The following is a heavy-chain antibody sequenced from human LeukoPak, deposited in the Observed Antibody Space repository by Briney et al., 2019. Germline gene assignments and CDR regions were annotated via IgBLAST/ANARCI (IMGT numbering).Heavy chain of an antibody. CDR2: INPSGGST. CDR1: GYTFTSYY. CDR3: AIRRYSSGWYPFDAFDI. Sequence: ASVKVSCKASGYTFTSYYMHWVRQAPGQGLEWMGIINPSGGSTSYAQKFQGRVTMTRDTSTSTVYMELSSLRSEDTAVYYCAIRRYSSGWYPFDAFDIWGQGTMVTVSS. J-gene: IGHJ3*02. V-gene: IGHV1-46*01. D-gene: IGHD6-19*01.